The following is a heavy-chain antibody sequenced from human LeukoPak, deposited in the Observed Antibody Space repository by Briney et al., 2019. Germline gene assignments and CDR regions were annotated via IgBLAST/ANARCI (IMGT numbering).Heavy chain of an antibody. D-gene: IGHD2-2*01. CDR3: AGPAAPVNYYYYMDV. Sequence: SETLSLTCTVSGGSISSGDYYWSWIRQPPGKGLEWIGYIYYSGSTYYNPSLKSRVTISVDRSKNQFSLKLSSVTAADTAVYYCAGPAAPVNYYYYMDVWGKGTTVTVSS. J-gene: IGHJ6*03. CDR2: IYYSGST. V-gene: IGHV4-30-4*08. CDR1: GGSISSGDYY.